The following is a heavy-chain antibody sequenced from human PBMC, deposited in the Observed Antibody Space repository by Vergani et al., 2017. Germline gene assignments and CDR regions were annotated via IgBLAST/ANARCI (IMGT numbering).Heavy chain of an antibody. Sequence: QVQLVQSGAEVTKPGSSVKVSCKASGGTFSSYTISWVRQAPGQGLEWMGRINPNSGGTNYAQKFQGWVTMTRDTSISTAYMGLSRLRSDDTAVYYCARDFRYYYDSSGYSFPNYYMDVWGKGTTVTVSS. V-gene: IGHV1-2*04. CDR3: ARDFRYYYDSSGYSFPNYYMDV. J-gene: IGHJ6*03. CDR1: GGTFSSYT. CDR2: INPNSGGT. D-gene: IGHD3-22*01.